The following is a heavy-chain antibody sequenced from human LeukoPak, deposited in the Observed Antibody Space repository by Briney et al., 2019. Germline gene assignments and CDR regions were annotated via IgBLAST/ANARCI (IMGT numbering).Heavy chain of an antibody. D-gene: IGHD1-20*01. V-gene: IGHV3-53*01. CDR1: GFTVSSYY. CDR3: ARDRGYNCGQFDY. Sequence: TGGSLRLSCAASGFTVSSYYMTWVRQAPGKGLEWVSLMYSGGGTYYADSVKGRFTISRDSSKNTLYLQMNSLRAEDTAVYYCARDRGYNCGQFDYWGPGNLFSVSS. CDR2: MYSGGGT. J-gene: IGHJ4*01.